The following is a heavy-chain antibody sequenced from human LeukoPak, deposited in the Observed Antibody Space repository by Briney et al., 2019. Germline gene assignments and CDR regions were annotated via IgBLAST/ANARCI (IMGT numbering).Heavy chain of an antibody. CDR3: ARESATLYSGSYPDY. Sequence: SVKVSCKASGGTFSSYAISWVRQAPGQGLEWMGGITPIFGTANYAQKFQGRVTITADESTSTAYMELSSLRSEDTAVYYCARESATLYSGSYPDYWGQGTLVTVSS. CDR1: GGTFSSYA. CDR2: ITPIFGTA. D-gene: IGHD1-26*01. V-gene: IGHV1-69*13. J-gene: IGHJ4*02.